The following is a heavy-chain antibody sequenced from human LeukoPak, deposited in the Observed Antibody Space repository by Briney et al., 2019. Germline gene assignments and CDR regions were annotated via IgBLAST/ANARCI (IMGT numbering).Heavy chain of an antibody. CDR2: INHSGSA. D-gene: IGHD4-17*01. J-gene: IGHJ4*02. Sequence: PSETLSLTCTVSGGSISSSSYYWGWIRQPPGKGLEWIGEINHSGSANYNPSLKSRVTISLDTSKNQFSLKLSSVTAADTAVYYCARGQGTVTTHWGQGTLVTVSS. V-gene: IGHV4-39*07. CDR1: GGSISSSSYY. CDR3: ARGQGTVTTH.